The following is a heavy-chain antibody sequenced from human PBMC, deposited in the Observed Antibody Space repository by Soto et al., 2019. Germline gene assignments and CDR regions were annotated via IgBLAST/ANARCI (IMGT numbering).Heavy chain of an antibody. Sequence: SETLSLTCSVSGYSISSGFYSGWIRQPPGKGLQWIGNIYHSVNTYYNPSLKSRVNISVDTSKNQFSLRLTSVSDADTAVYFCARQRARGRVDYCSQGTLVTVSS. J-gene: IGHJ4*02. D-gene: IGHD6-25*01. CDR2: IYHSVNT. CDR3: ARQRARGRVDY. V-gene: IGHV4-38-2*01. CDR1: GYSISSGFY.